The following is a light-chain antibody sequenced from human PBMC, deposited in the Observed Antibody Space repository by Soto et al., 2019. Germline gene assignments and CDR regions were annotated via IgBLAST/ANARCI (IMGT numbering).Light chain of an antibody. CDR3: QHSFSTHYI. J-gene: IGKJ2*01. CDR2: AAS. CDR1: QSVNDY. V-gene: IGKV1-39*01. Sequence: DFQVTQSPSSLSASVGDRVTITCRASQSVNDYLNWYQQRPGKAPRLLIYAASTLHSGVPSRFSGSGFVSDLSLTITSLQPEDFATYYCQHSFSTHYIFGQGTKLEIK.